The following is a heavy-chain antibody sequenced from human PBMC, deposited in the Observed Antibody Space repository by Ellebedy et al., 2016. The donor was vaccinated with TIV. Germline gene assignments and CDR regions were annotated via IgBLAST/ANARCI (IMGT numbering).Heavy chain of an antibody. V-gene: IGHV3-7*03. CDR1: GFTFSNYW. CDR3: ARAMDV. J-gene: IGHJ6*02. Sequence: GESLKISCAASGFTFSNYWMNWVRQAPGKGLEWVASIKHDGGQKYYVDSVKGRFTISRDNAKNSLYLQMNSLRAEDTAVYHCARAMDVWGQGTTVTASS. CDR2: IKHDGGQK.